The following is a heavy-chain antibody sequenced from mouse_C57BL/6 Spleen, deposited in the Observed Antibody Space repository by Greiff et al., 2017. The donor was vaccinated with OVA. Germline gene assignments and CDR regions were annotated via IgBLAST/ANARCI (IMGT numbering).Heavy chain of an antibody. CDR1: GYAFSSSW. Sequence: QVQLQQSGPELVKPGASVNISCKASGYAFSSSWMNWVKQRPGKGPEWIGRIYPGDGDTNYNGKFKGKATLTADKSSSTAYMQLSSLTSEDSAVYFCARWDYYGSSYDYFDYWGQGTTLTVSS. D-gene: IGHD1-1*01. V-gene: IGHV1-82*01. CDR2: IYPGDGDT. J-gene: IGHJ2*01. CDR3: ARWDYYGSSYDYFDY.